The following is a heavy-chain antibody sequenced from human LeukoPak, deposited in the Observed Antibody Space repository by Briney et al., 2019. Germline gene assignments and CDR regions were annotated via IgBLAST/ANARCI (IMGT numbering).Heavy chain of an antibody. J-gene: IGHJ4*02. CDR1: GFTFSSYD. CDR3: ANYGKHDY. D-gene: IGHD4-17*01. V-gene: IGHV3-30*02. CDR2: IRYDGSNI. Sequence: GGSLRLSCAASGFTFSSYDIHWVRQAPGKGLEWVAFIRYDGSNIYYADSVRGRFTISRDNSKNTLYLQMNSLRAEDTAVYYCANYGKHDYWGQGTLVTVSS.